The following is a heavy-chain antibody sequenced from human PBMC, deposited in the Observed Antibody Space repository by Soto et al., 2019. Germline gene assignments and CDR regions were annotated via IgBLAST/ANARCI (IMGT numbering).Heavy chain of an antibody. CDR2: ISSTGTT. Sequence: SETLSLTCAVSGGYISAYFWSWVRQPPGKGLEWIGHISSTGTTVQNPSLKSRVSMSVDTSKNQFSLSLTSVTAADTAVYYCTREVGSNYYNFWGQGTLVTVSS. CDR3: TREVGSNYYNF. CDR1: GGYISAYF. D-gene: IGHD4-4*01. V-gene: IGHV4-59*01. J-gene: IGHJ4*02.